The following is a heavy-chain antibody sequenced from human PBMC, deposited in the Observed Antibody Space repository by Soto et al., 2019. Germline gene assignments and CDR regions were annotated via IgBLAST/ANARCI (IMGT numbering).Heavy chain of an antibody. CDR2: IRNKARDHTT. D-gene: IGHD2-15*01. CDR3: GGGEDGRAPFQH. CDR1: GFSFSDQH. J-gene: IGHJ1*01. V-gene: IGHV3-72*01. Sequence: VGSLRLSCAASGFSFSDQHMDWVRQAPGKGLEWVGRIRNKARDHTTEYAASVKGRFSISRDDSKNSVFLEMSSLKTEDTAVYYCGGGEDGRAPFQHWSQGTLVTVSS.